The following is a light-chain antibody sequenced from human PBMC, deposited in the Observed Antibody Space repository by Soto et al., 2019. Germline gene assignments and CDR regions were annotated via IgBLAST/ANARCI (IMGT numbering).Light chain of an antibody. CDR1: QSVGSS. J-gene: IGKJ1*01. CDR3: QQYNSWPET. Sequence: EIVMTQSPATLSVSPGERATLSCRASQSVGSSLAWYQQKPGQAPRLLIYGASTRATGIPARVSGSGSGTEFTLTISSLQSEDFAVYYCQQYNSWPETFGQGTKVEIK. CDR2: GAS. V-gene: IGKV3-15*01.